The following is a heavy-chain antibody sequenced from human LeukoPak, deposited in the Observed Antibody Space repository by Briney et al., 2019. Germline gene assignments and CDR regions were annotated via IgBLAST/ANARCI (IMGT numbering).Heavy chain of an antibody. V-gene: IGHV3-74*01. Sequence: PGGSLRLSCAASGFTLSRFWMHWARQAPGKGLVWVSRINSVGSSTYYADSVKGRFTISRDNSKNTLYLQMNNLRAEDTALYCCAKNQGQWLVPVDYWGQGTLVTVSS. J-gene: IGHJ4*02. D-gene: IGHD6-19*01. CDR2: INSVGSST. CDR3: AKNQGQWLVPVDY. CDR1: GFTLSRFW.